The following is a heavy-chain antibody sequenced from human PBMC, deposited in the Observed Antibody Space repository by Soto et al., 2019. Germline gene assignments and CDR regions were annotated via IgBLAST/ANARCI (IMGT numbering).Heavy chain of an antibody. Sequence: EVQLLESGGGLVQPGGSLRLSCAASGFTFSTYAMGWVRQAPGKGLEWVSAISGSGGSTFYADSVKGRFTISRDNSINTLSLQMRSLRTEDTAVYYCAHPRGYGVFDAYDIWGQGTMVTVSS. CDR1: GFTFSTYA. CDR3: AHPRGYGVFDAYDI. J-gene: IGHJ3*02. CDR2: ISGSGGST. D-gene: IGHD4-17*01. V-gene: IGHV3-23*01.